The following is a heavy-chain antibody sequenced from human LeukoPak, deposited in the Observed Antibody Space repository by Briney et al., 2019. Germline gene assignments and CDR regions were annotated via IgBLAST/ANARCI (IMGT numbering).Heavy chain of an antibody. V-gene: IGHV3-64*01. CDR1: GFTFSSYV. Sequence: GGSLRLSCAASGFTFSSYVMYWVRQAPGKGLEYVSSISSNGGSTYYANSVKGRFTISRDNSKNTVYLQMNSLRAEDTAVYSCARDGNGWGFDNWGQGTLVTVSS. CDR2: ISSNGGST. CDR3: ARDGNGWGFDN. J-gene: IGHJ4*02. D-gene: IGHD6-19*01.